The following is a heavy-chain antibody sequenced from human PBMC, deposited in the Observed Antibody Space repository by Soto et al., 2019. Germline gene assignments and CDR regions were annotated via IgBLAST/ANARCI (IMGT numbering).Heavy chain of an antibody. V-gene: IGHV3-30-3*01. CDR2: ISYDGSNK. D-gene: IGHD3-22*01. CDR3: ARDYYYDSSGYYYLPFGSYYYGMDV. Sequence: GGSLRLSCAASGFTFSSYAMHWVRQAPGKGLEWVAVISYDGSNKYYADSVKGRFTISRDNSKNTLYLQMNSLRAEDTAEYYCARDYYYDSSGYYYLPFGSYYYGMDVWGQGTTVTVSS. CDR1: GFTFSSYA. J-gene: IGHJ6*02.